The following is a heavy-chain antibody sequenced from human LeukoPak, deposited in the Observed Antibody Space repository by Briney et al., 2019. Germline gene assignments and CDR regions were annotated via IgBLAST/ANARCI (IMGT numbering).Heavy chain of an antibody. J-gene: IGHJ6*03. V-gene: IGHV1-18*01. Sequence: ASVNVSCKASGYTFNSYGISWVRQAPGQGLEWVGWISTYNGNRKYAQKLQGRVTMHPHTSPNTAYMEASKQRADGTPVYALAKTTVNSEGYYYYCMDVWGKGTTVTVSS. CDR2: ISTYNGNR. CDR1: GYTFNSYG. D-gene: IGHD4-17*01. CDR3: AKTTVNSEGYYYYCMDV.